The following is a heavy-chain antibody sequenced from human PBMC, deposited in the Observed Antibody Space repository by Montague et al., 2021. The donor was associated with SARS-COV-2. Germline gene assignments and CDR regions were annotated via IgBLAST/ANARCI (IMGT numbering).Heavy chain of an antibody. CDR2: IYHSGST. CDR3: ARSQDCSTTSCHFDY. V-gene: IGHV4-38-2*02. D-gene: IGHD2-2*01. CDR1: GYSISSGYY. Sequence: SDTLSLTCTVSGYSISSGYYWGWIRQPPGKGLEWIGSIYHSGSTYYNPSLKSRVTISVDTSKNQFSLKLSSVTAADTAVYYCARSQDCSTTSCHFDYWGQGTLVTVSS. J-gene: IGHJ4*02.